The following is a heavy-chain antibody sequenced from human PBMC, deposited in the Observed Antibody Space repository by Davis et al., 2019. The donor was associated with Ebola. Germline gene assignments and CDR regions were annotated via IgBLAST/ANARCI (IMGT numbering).Heavy chain of an antibody. CDR1: GYTFTNYG. V-gene: IGHV1-18*01. J-gene: IGHJ4*02. Sequence: ASVKVSCKASGYTFTNYGFSWVRQAPGQGLEWMGWVSGTNRNTNYAQKFRGRVTMTTDTSTNTAYMELRSLRSDDTAVYYCARVPKQSDFWSSNSYFDYWGQGTLVTVSS. CDR2: VSGTNRNT. CDR3: ARVPKQSDFWSSNSYFDY. D-gene: IGHD3-3*01.